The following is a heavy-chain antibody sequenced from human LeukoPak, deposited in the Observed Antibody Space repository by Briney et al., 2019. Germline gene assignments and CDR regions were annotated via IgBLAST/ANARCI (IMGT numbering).Heavy chain of an antibody. D-gene: IGHD6-6*01. CDR2: IAYSVTT. CDR1: GGSVSTSY. Sequence: SETLSLTCTVSGGSVSTSYWSWIRQPPGKGPECIGYIAYSVTTNYNPSLKSRVTISVDTSKNQFSLKLSSVTAADTAVYYCARIAARRRDAFDIWGQGTMVTVSS. V-gene: IGHV4-59*02. CDR3: ARIAARRRDAFDI. J-gene: IGHJ3*02.